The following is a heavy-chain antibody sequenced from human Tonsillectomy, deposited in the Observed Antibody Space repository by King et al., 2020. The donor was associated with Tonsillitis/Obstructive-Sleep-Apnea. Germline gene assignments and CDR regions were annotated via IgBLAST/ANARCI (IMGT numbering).Heavy chain of an antibody. J-gene: IGHJ1*01. CDR2: SRPYNGDT. D-gene: IGHD3-22*01. V-gene: IGHV1-18*01. Sequence: VQLVESEAEVKKPGDSVKVSCKASGYTFISYDITWVRQAPGQGLEWMGWSRPYNGDTSYAQKLQGRVTMTSDTSTSTAYMELRSLRSDDTAVYYCARDYYDSSGYYHGYFQHWGQGTLVTVSS. CDR3: ARDYYDSSGYYHGYFQH. CDR1: GYTFISYD.